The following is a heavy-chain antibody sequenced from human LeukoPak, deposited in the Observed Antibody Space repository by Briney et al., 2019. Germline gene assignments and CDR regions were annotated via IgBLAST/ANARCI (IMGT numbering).Heavy chain of an antibody. CDR2: IIPIFGIA. D-gene: IGHD6-13*01. CDR3: RCHSSSYYYGMDV. V-gene: IGHV1-69*04. J-gene: IGHJ6*02. CDR1: GGTFSSYA. Sequence: SVKVSCKASGGTFSSYAISWVRQAPGQGLEWMGRIIPIFGIANYAQKFQGRVTITADKSTSTAYLELSSLRSEDTAVYYCRCHSSSYYYGMDVWGQGTTVTVSS.